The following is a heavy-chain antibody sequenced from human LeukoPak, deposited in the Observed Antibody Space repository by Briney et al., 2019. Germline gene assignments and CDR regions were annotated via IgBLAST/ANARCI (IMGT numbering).Heavy chain of an antibody. CDR1: GFTFSSNA. D-gene: IGHD6-19*01. Sequence: GSLRLSCTPSGFTFSSNAMTWVRQAPGEGLEWIGEINHSGSTNYNPSLKSRVTISVDTSKNQFSLKLSSVTAADTAVYYCARGLAVAGIRNWFDPWGQGTLVTVSS. J-gene: IGHJ5*02. V-gene: IGHV4-34*01. CDR2: INHSGST. CDR3: ARGLAVAGIRNWFDP.